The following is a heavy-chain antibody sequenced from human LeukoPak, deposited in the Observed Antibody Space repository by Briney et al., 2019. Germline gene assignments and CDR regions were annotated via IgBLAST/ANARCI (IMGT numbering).Heavy chain of an antibody. D-gene: IGHD5-12*01. J-gene: IGHJ4*02. CDR2: ISYDGSNK. CDR1: GFTFSSYG. V-gene: IGHV3-30*18. Sequence: PGGSLRLSCAASGFTFSSYGMHWVRQAPGKGLEWVAVISYDGSNKYYADSVKGRFTISRDNSKNTLSLQMNSLRAEDTAVYYCAKDRTAGYDGLVDYWGQGTLVTVSS. CDR3: AKDRTAGYDGLVDY.